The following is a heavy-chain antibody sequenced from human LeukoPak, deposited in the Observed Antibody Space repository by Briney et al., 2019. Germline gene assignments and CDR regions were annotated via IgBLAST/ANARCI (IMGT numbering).Heavy chain of an antibody. CDR3: ARGDFYYYDSSGYHY. D-gene: IGHD3-22*01. Sequence: GGSLGLSCAASGFTFSSYAMHWVRQAPGKGLEWVAVISYDGSNKYYADSVKGRFTISRDNSKNTLYLQMNSLRAEDTAVYYCARGDFYYYDSSGYHYWGQGTLVTVSS. CDR2: ISYDGSNK. J-gene: IGHJ4*02. CDR1: GFTFSSYA. V-gene: IGHV3-30-3*01.